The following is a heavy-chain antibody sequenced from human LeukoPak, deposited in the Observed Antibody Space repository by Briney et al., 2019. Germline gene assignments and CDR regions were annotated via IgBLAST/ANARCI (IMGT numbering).Heavy chain of an antibody. CDR1: GGSISSYY. D-gene: IGHD3-9*01. V-gene: IGHV4-59*01. CDR2: IYYSGST. J-gene: IGHJ4*02. CDR3: ARASYDILTGYSRYYFDY. Sequence: SETLSLTCTVSGGSISSYYWSWIRQPPGKGLEWIGYIYYSGSTNYNPSLKSRVTIPVDTSKNQFSLKLSSVTAADTAVYYCARASYDILTGYSRYYFDYWGQGTLVTVSS.